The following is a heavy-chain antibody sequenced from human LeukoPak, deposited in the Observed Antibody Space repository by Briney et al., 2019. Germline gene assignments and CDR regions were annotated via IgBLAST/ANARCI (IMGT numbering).Heavy chain of an antibody. CDR3: ARNFADAFDI. CDR2: IYYSGST. CDR1: GGSISSGDYY. V-gene: IGHV4-30-4*08. Sequence: SQTLSLTCTVSGGSISSGDYYWSWIRQPPGKGREWIGYIYYSGSTYYNPSLKSRVTISVDTSKNQFSLKLGSVTAADTAVYYCARNFADAFDIWGQGTMVTVSS. J-gene: IGHJ3*02.